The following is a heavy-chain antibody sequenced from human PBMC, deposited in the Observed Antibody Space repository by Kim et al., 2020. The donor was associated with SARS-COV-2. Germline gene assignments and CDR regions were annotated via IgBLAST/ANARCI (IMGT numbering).Heavy chain of an antibody. D-gene: IGHD3-10*01. Sequence: GGSLRLSCAASGFTFSSYGMHWVRQAPGKGLEWVAVIWYDGSNKYYADSVKGRFTISRDNSKNTLYLQMNSLRAEDTAVYYCASLSEFEDTMVRGVPRYYYYGMDVWGQGTTVTVSS. CDR3: ASLSEFEDTMVRGVPRYYYYGMDV. CDR1: GFTFSSYG. J-gene: IGHJ6*02. V-gene: IGHV3-33*01. CDR2: IWYDGSNK.